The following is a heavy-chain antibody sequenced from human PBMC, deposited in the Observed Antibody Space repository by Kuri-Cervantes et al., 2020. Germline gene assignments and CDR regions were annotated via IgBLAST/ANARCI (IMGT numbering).Heavy chain of an antibody. CDR2: INHSEST. CDR1: GGSFSGYH. V-gene: IGHV4-34*01. Sequence: SETLSLTCAVYGGSFSGYHWTWIRQPPGKGLEWIGEINHSESTNYNPSLKSRVTISVDTSKNQFSLKLSSVTAADTAVYYCARQGALYCSGGSCYQIPFDYWGQGTLVTVSS. J-gene: IGHJ4*02. CDR3: ARQGALYCSGGSCYQIPFDY. D-gene: IGHD2-15*01.